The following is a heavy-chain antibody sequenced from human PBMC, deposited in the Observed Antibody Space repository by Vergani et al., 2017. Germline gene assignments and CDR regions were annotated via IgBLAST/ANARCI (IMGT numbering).Heavy chain of an antibody. Sequence: QVQLVESGGGVVQPGRSLRLSCAASGFTFRSYAMHWVRQAPGKGLEWVAVISYDGSNKYYADSVKGRFTISRDNSKNTLYLQMNSLRAEDTAVYYCARDSDGSGSYFDIWGQGTMVTVSS. J-gene: IGHJ3*02. CDR1: GFTFRSYA. D-gene: IGHD3-10*01. CDR3: ARDSDGSGSYFDI. CDR2: ISYDGSNK. V-gene: IGHV3-30*01.